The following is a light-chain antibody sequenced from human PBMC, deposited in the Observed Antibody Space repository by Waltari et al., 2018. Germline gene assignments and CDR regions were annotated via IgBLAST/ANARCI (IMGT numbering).Light chain of an antibody. CDR3: NSRDTSGNHVV. CDR1: SLSSYS. Sequence: SSELTQDPAVAVALGQTVRITCQGDSLSSYSASRYQQKPGQAPVLVIYGKNNRPSGIPDRFSGSTSGNTASLTISGAHAEDEADYYCNSRDTSGNHVVFGGGTKLTVL. J-gene: IGLJ2*01. V-gene: IGLV3-19*01. CDR2: GKN.